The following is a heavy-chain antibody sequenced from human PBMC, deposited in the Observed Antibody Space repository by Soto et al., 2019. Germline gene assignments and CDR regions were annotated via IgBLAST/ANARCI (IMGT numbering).Heavy chain of an antibody. V-gene: IGHV1-18*01. CDR1: GYTFTSYG. Sequence: GASVNVSCKASGYTFTSYGISWVRQAPGQGLEWMGWISAYNGNTNYAQKLQGRVTMTTDTSTSTAYMELRSLRSDDTAVYYCARDGGIAAAEYGFDYWGQGTLVTVSS. CDR3: ARDGGIAAAEYGFDY. J-gene: IGHJ4*02. CDR2: ISAYNGNT. D-gene: IGHD6-13*01.